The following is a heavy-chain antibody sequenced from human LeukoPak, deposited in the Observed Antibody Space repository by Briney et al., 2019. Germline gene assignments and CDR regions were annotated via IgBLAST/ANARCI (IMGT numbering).Heavy chain of an antibody. CDR3: AKDPRRYSRTGGYFDY. J-gene: IGHJ4*02. D-gene: IGHD6-13*01. V-gene: IGHV3-23*01. CDR1: GFTFSSYW. CDR2: ISGSGGTT. Sequence: SGGSLRLSCAASGFTFSSYWMSWVRQAPGKGLEWVSGISGSGGTTYYADSVKGRFTISRDNSKNTLYLQMNSLRPEDTAVYYCAKDPRRYSRTGGYFDYWGQGTLVTVSS.